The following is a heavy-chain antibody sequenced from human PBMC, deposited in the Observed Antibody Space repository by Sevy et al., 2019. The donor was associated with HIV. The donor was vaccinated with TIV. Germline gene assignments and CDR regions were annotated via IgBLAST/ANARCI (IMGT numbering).Heavy chain of an antibody. D-gene: IGHD6-6*01. CDR1: GFPLSTYR. CDR3: ARGIGSSGGL. J-gene: IGHJ4*02. Sequence: GGSLRLSCTCSGFPLSTYRMHWVRQIPGKGLDWVCHVNQDGSVKQYADSVRGRFTISRDNVKNTVFLYMNSLRTDDTALYYCARGIGSSGGLWGQGTLVTVSS. CDR2: VNQDGSVK. V-gene: IGHV3-74*01.